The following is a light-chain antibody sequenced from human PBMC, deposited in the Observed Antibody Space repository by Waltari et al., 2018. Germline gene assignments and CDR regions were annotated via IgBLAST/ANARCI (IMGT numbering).Light chain of an antibody. CDR3: SSYTSIIPPFL. J-gene: IGLJ1*01. Sequence: QSALTQPASVSGSPGQSITISCTRSSSDLGGYRFVSWYQQHPGKAPKLMIYDVSHRPSCVSNRFSGSKSGNTASLTISGLQPEDEADYYCSSYTSIIPPFLFGTGTKVTVL. V-gene: IGLV2-14*01. CDR2: DVS. CDR1: SSDLGGYRF.